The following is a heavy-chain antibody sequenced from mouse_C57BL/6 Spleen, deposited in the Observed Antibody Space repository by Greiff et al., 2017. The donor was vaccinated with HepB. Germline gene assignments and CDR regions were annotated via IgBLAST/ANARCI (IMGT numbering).Heavy chain of an antibody. J-gene: IGHJ3*01. CDR1: GYTFTSYD. CDR2: IYPRDGST. CDR3: ARSGDYGSSYEGFAY. Sequence: VKLQESGPELVKPGASVKLSCKASGYTFTSYDINWVKQRPGQGLEWIGWIYPRDGSTKYNEKFKGKATLTVDTSSSTAYMELHSLTSEDSAVYFCARSGDYGSSYEGFAYWGQGTLVTVSA. V-gene: IGHV1-85*01. D-gene: IGHD1-1*01.